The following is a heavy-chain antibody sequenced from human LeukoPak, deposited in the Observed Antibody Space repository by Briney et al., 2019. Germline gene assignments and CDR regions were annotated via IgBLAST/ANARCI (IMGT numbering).Heavy chain of an antibody. Sequence: PGRSLRLSSAASGFTLSSYWMSWVRQAPGKGLEWVAHIKQDGSEIYYVDTVKGRFTISRDNAKNSLYLQMDSLRAEDTAVHYCASWSSGSPPANIWGQGSLVTVSS. V-gene: IGHV3-7*01. CDR2: IKQDGSEI. J-gene: IGHJ4*02. D-gene: IGHD6-19*01. CDR1: GFTLSSYW. CDR3: ASWSSGSPPANI.